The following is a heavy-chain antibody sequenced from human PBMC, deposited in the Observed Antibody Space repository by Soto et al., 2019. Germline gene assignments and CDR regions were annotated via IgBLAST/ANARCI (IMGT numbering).Heavy chain of an antibody. J-gene: IGHJ5*02. CDR3: AREMGVIGAPGYTWFDP. CDR1: GYTFSDYY. CDR2: INPSSGGT. D-gene: IGHD1-26*01. V-gene: IGHV1-2*02. Sequence: ASVKVSCKASGYTFSDYYVHWVREAPGQGLEWMGWINPSSGGTIYTQRFQGRVTMTRDTSIITVYMELGRLTSDDTAVYYCAREMGVIGAPGYTWFDPWGQGALVTVSS.